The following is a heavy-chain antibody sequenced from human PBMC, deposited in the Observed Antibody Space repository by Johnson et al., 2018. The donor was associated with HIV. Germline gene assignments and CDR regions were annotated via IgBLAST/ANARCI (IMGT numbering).Heavy chain of an antibody. CDR1: GFTFSGSA. J-gene: IGHJ3*01. Sequence: VQLVESGGGLVQPGGSLKLSCAASGFTFSGSAMHWVRQASGKGLEWVGRIRSKPNIYATPYAASVKGRFTISRDNSKNTLSLQLNSLRPEDTAVYYCARGGDGSGGRCYLHDAFDVWGPGTVVTVSS. CDR3: ARGGDGSGGRCYLHDAFDV. CDR2: IRSKPNIYAT. D-gene: IGHD2-15*01. V-gene: IGHV3-73*01.